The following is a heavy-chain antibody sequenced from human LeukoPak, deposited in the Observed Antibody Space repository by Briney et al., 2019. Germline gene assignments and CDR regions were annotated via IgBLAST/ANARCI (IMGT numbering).Heavy chain of an antibody. D-gene: IGHD3-22*01. CDR3: AKDRAGGITMIVVVIDY. CDR2: ISGSGGST. J-gene: IGHJ4*02. V-gene: IGHV3-23*01. Sequence: GGSLRLSCAASGFTFSSYSMSWVRQAPGKGLEWVSAISGSGGSTYYADSVKGRFTISRDNSKNTLYLQMNSLRAEDTAVYYCAKDRAGGITMIVVVIDYWGQGTLVTVSS. CDR1: GFTFSSYS.